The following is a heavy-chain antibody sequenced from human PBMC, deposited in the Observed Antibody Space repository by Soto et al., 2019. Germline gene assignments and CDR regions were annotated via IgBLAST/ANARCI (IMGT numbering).Heavy chain of an antibody. J-gene: IGHJ4*02. CDR3: ARHTPAISISDH. V-gene: IGHV4-39*01. CDR1: GGSIGTRNYY. D-gene: IGHD2-15*01. Sequence: PSETLSLTCNVSGGSIGTRNYYWAWIRQPPGKGLEWIGSLYYSGSTYYNPSLKSRVTISVDTSKNQFSLKLSSVTAADTAVYYCARHTPAISISDHWGQGTLVTVSS. CDR2: LYYSGST.